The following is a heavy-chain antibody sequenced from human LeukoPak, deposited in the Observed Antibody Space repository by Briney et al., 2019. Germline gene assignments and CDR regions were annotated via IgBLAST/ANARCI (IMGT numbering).Heavy chain of an antibody. CDR3: ARAYYDFWSGTWNDYYHYMDV. CDR2: INAYNSNT. D-gene: IGHD3-3*01. J-gene: IGHJ6*03. Sequence: GASVKVSCKASGGTFSSYAITWVRQAPGQGLEWMGWINAYNSNTNYAQNLQGRVTVTTDTSTSTAYMELRSLRSDDTAVYYCARAYYDFWSGTWNDYYHYMDVWGKGTTVTVSS. V-gene: IGHV1-18*01. CDR1: GGTFSSYA.